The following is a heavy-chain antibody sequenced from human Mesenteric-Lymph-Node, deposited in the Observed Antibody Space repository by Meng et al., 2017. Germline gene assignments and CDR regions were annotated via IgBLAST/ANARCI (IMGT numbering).Heavy chain of an antibody. J-gene: IGHJ4*02. Sequence: GGSLRPSCAASGFTFSSYARSWVRQAPGKGLEWVSAISGSGGSTYYAVSVKGRFTISADKSSSTAYLQWNSLKASDTAIYYCARAEHGSYCTVGSCYHFGFDYWGPGTLVTVSS. D-gene: IGHD2-15*01. CDR1: GFTFSSYA. CDR3: ARAEHGSYCTVGSCYHFGFDY. CDR2: ISGSGGST. V-gene: IGHV3-23*01.